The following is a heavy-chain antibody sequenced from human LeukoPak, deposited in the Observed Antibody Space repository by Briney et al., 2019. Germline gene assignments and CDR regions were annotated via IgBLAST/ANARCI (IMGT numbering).Heavy chain of an antibody. D-gene: IGHD1-14*01. CDR2: IIPIFGTA. CDR3: ARGNPTEGAFGI. CDR1: GGTFSSYA. Sequence: SVKVSCKASGGTFSSYAISWVRQAPGQGLEWMGGIIPIFGTANYAQKFQGRVTITADESTSTAYMELSSLRSEDTAVYYCARGNPTEGAFGIWGQGTMVTVSS. V-gene: IGHV1-69*13. J-gene: IGHJ3*02.